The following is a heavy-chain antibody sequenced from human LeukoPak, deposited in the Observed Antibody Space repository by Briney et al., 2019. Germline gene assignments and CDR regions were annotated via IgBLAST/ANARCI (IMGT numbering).Heavy chain of an antibody. CDR1: GGSISSSSYY. V-gene: IGHV4-39*07. CDR3: ARDQGYSNLKDGWFDP. Sequence: PSQTLSLTCTVSGGSISSSSYYWGWIRQPPGKGLEWIGSIYYSGSTYYNPSLKSRVTISVDTSKNQFSLKLSSVTAADTAVYYCARDQGYSNLKDGWFDPWAREPWSPSPQ. J-gene: IGHJ5*02. D-gene: IGHD4-11*01. CDR2: IYYSGST.